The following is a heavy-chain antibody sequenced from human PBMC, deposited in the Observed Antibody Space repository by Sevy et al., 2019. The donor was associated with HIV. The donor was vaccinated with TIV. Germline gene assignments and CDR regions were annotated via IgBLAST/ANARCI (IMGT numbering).Heavy chain of an antibody. D-gene: IGHD5-18*01. J-gene: IGHJ4*02. CDR3: ARGAGYGRVGF. Sequence: GGSLRLSCAGSGFTFSDYDMHWVRQATGKGLEWVSTIGTAADTYYSGSVKGRFTISRENAKNSFYLQMNSLRAGDTAVYFCARGAGYGRVGFWGQGTLVTVSS. V-gene: IGHV3-13*01. CDR1: GFTFSDYD. CDR2: IGTAADT.